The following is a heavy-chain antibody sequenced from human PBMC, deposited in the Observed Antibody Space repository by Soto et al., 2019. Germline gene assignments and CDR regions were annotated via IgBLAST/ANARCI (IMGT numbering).Heavy chain of an antibody. CDR3: ARDSYDSSGYPLGRLHDDFDI. CDR1: GGTFSSYA. V-gene: IGHV1-69*06. D-gene: IGHD3-22*01. CDR2: IIPIFGTA. J-gene: IGHJ3*02. Sequence: ASVKVSCKASGGTFSSYAISWVRQAPGQGLEWMGGIIPIFGTANYAQKFQGRVTITADKSTSTAYMELSSLRSEATAVYYCARDSYDSSGYPLGRLHDDFDIWGQGTMVTVSS.